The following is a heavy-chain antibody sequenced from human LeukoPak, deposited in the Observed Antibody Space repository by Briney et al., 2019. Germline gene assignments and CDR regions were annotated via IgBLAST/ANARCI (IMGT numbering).Heavy chain of an antibody. CDR3: AGNWGSYSSGWTDY. CDR2: IYHSGST. V-gene: IGHV4-30-2*01. CDR1: GGSISSGGYS. Sequence: PSETLSLTCAVSGGSISSGGYSWSWIRQPPGEGLEWIGYIYHSGSTYYNPSLKSRVTISVDSSKNQFSLKLSSVTAADTAVYYCAGNWGSYSSGWTDYWGQGTLVTVSS. J-gene: IGHJ4*02. D-gene: IGHD6-19*01.